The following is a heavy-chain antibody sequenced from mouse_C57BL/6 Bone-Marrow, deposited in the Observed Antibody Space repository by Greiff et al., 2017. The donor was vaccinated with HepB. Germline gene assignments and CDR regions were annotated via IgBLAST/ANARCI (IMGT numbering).Heavy chain of an antibody. J-gene: IGHJ3*01. D-gene: IGHD2-5*01. CDR3: ARESNYDWFAY. Sequence: QVHVKQPGAELVKPGASVKMSCKASGYTFTSYWITWVKQRPGQGLEWIGDIYPGSGSTNYNEKFKSKATLTVDTSSSTAYMQLSSLTSEDSAVYYCARESNYDWFAYWGQGTLVTVSA. CDR1: GYTFTSYW. V-gene: IGHV1-55*01. CDR2: IYPGSGST.